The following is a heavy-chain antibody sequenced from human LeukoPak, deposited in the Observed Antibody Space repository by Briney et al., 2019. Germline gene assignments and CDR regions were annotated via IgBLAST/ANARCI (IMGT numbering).Heavy chain of an antibody. CDR2: IYYSGST. D-gene: IGHD3-22*01. J-gene: IGHJ4*02. CDR1: VDSISSYY. V-gene: IGHV4-59*01. CDR3: ARAREYYYDSSGYPDYFDY. Sequence: SETLSLTCTVSVDSISSYYWSWIRQPPGKGLEWIGYIYYSGSTNYNPSLKSRVTISVNTSKNQFSLKLSSVTAADTAVYYCARAREYYYDSSGYPDYFDYWGQGTLVTVSS.